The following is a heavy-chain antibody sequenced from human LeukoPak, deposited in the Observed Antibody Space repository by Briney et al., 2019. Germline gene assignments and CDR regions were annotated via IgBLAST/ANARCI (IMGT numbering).Heavy chain of an antibody. V-gene: IGHV3-48*03. J-gene: IGHJ4*02. CDR1: GFTFSSYE. Sequence: GGSLRLSCAASGFTFSSYEMNWVRQAPGKGLEWVSYISSSGSTIYYADSVRGRFRISRDDARDSLYLQMNSLRAEDTAVYYCVRLRRNSDTSGFYYYYDFWGQGTLVTVSS. CDR2: ISSSGSTI. D-gene: IGHD3-22*01. CDR3: VRLRRNSDTSGFYYYYDF.